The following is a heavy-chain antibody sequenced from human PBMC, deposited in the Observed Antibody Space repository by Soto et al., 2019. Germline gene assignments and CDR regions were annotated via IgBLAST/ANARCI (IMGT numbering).Heavy chain of an antibody. CDR1: GGSFSGYY. J-gene: IGHJ6*03. Sequence: SETLSLTCAVYGGSFSGYYWSWIRQPPGKGLEWIGEINHSGSTNYNPSLKSRVTISVDTSKNQFSLKLSSVTAADTAVYYCARSMVRGAYYYYYYMDVWGKGTTVTVSS. CDR3: ARSMVRGAYYYYYYMDV. D-gene: IGHD3-10*01. V-gene: IGHV4-34*01. CDR2: INHSGST.